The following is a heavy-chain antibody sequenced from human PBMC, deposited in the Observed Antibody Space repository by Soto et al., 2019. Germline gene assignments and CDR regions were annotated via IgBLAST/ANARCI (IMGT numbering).Heavy chain of an antibody. V-gene: IGHV3-9*01. J-gene: IGHJ4*02. CDR2: ISWNSGSI. CDR1: GFTFDDYA. D-gene: IGHD5-12*01. Sequence: GGSLRLSCAASGFTFDDYAMHWVRQAPGKGLEWVSGISWNSGSIGYADSVKGRFTISRDNAKNSLYLQMNSLRSEDTALYYCAKDMGYDLSPLGYFDYWGQGTLVTVSS. CDR3: AKDMGYDLSPLGYFDY.